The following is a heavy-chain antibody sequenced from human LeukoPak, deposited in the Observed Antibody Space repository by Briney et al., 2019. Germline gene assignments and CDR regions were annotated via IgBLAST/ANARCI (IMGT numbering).Heavy chain of an antibody. CDR1: GFTFSSYA. V-gene: IGHV3-23*01. D-gene: IGHD2-15*01. Sequence: PGGSLRLSXAASGFTFSSYAMSWVRQAPGKGLEWVSAISGSGGSTYYADSVKGRFTISRGNSKNTLYLQMNSLRAEDTAVYYCAKVLCSGGSCYWDIDYWGQGTLVTVSS. J-gene: IGHJ4*02. CDR2: ISGSGGST. CDR3: AKVLCSGGSCYWDIDY.